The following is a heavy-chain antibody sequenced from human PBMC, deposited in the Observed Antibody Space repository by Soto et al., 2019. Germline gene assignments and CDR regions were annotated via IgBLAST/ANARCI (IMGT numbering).Heavy chain of an antibody. J-gene: IGHJ4*02. CDR1: GYTFADYA. CDR3: AQSSGWYALHY. Sequence: QVQLLQSGAEVKKPGASVKVSCKASGYTFADYAIHWVRLAPGQSLEWMGWINGGDGGTKYSQNFQDRVTFTRDTSATTAYMELNSLSSEDTAVYYCAQSSGWYALHYWGQVTLVTVSS. V-gene: IGHV1-3*01. D-gene: IGHD6-19*01. CDR2: INGGDGGT.